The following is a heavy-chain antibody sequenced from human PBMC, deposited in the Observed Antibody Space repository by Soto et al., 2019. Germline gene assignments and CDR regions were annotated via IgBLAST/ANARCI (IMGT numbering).Heavy chain of an antibody. CDR1: GFTFSSYA. CDR3: ARRGSGSDYDY. Sequence: EVQLLESGGGLVQPGGSLRLSCAASGFTFSSYAMSWVRQAPGKGLEWVSVISGSGDSTYYADSMKGRFTISRDNSKNPLYLQMNSLRAEDTAVYYCARRGSGSDYDYWGQGTLVTVSS. D-gene: IGHD1-26*01. J-gene: IGHJ4*02. CDR2: ISGSGDST. V-gene: IGHV3-23*01.